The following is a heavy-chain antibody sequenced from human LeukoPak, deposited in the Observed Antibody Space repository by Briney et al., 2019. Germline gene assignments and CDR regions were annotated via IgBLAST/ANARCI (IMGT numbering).Heavy chain of an antibody. CDR2: ISGISGSTT. V-gene: IGHV3-23*01. Sequence: PGGSLRPSCAASGFNFADHAMRWVRQAPGKGLEWVSAISGISGSTTIYADSVKGRFAVSRDNSRNTLFLQMNSLRAEDTAVYYCAKDYASGRGVPYAMDVWGQGTTVTVA. J-gene: IGHJ6*02. CDR3: AKDYASGRGVPYAMDV. CDR1: GFNFADHA. D-gene: IGHD3-10*01.